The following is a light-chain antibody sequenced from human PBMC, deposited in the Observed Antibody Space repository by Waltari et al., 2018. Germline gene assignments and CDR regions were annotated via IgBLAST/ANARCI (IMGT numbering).Light chain of an antibody. CDR1: SGPRTNI. Sequence: QLVLTQSPSASASLGASVKLTRTLSSGPRTNIIARRTQQPEKGPRFLMNVKSDGSHNKGVGIPDRFSGSSSGAERYLTISSLQSEDEADYYCQTGGHGTWVFGGGTRLTVL. J-gene: IGLJ3*02. CDR2: VKSDGSH. V-gene: IGLV4-69*01. CDR3: QTGGHGTWV.